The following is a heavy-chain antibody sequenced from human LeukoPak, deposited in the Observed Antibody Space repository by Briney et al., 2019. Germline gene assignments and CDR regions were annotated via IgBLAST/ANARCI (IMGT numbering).Heavy chain of an antibody. CDR2: ISRSGTST. V-gene: IGHV3-23*01. J-gene: IGHJ5*02. CDR3: TAAIHTYNWFDP. D-gene: IGHD2-2*02. CDR1: GFTFSNYA. Sequence: QSGGSLRLSCAASGFTFSNYAMSWVRQAPGKGLAWVSGISRSGTSTYYADSVKGRFTISRDNSKNTLYVEMNSLRAEDTAVYYCTAAIHTYNWFDPWGQGTLVTVSS.